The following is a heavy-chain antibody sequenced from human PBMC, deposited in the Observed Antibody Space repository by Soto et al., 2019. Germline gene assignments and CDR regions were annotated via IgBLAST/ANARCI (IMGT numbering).Heavy chain of an antibody. Sequence: SQTLSLTCAISGDSVSSKSAAWNWISQSPSRGLEWLGRTYYRSRWYNEYAVSVKSRITINPDTSKNQFSLQLNSVTPEDTAVYYCARTTSVFDYWGQGTQVTVSS. CDR2: TYYRSRWYN. V-gene: IGHV6-1*01. CDR3: ARTTSVFDY. D-gene: IGHD1-1*01. CDR1: GDSVSSKSAA. J-gene: IGHJ4*02.